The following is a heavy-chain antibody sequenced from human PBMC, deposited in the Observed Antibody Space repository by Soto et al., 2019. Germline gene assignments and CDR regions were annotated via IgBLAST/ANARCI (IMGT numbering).Heavy chain of an antibody. V-gene: IGHV4-34*01. CDR3: ARENLVLRFLEWLAFDY. CDR2: INHSGST. D-gene: IGHD3-3*01. J-gene: IGHJ4*02. CDR1: GGSFSGYY. Sequence: PSETLSLTCAVYGGSFSGYYWSWIRQPPGKGLEWIGEINHSGSTNYNPSLKSRVTISVDTSKNQFSLKLSSVTAADTAVYYCARENLVLRFLEWLAFDYWGQGTLVTVSS.